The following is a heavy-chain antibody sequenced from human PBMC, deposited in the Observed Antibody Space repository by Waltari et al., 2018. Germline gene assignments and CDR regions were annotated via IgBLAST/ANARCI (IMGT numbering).Heavy chain of an antibody. CDR2: INHSGST. Sequence: QVQLQQWGAGQLKPSETLSLTCALYGASFSGYYWRWIRQPPGKGLEWIGEINHSGSTNYNPSLKNRLTISLDTSKNQFSLKMRSVTAADTAVYYCARADRGRDGRYATPDWGPWGQGTLVTVSS. J-gene: IGHJ5*02. CDR1: GASFSGYY. CDR3: ARADRGRDGRYATPDWGP. D-gene: IGHD3-16*01. V-gene: IGHV4-34*01.